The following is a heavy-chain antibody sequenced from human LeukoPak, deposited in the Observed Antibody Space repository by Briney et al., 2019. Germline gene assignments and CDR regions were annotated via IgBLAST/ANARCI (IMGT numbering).Heavy chain of an antibody. J-gene: IGHJ4*02. CDR2: ISYDGSNK. V-gene: IGHV3-30-3*01. Sequence: GGSLRLSCAASGFTFSSYAMHWVRQAPGKGLEWVAVISYDGSNKYYADSVKGRFTISRDNSKNTLYLQMNSLRAEDTAVYYCARDLYSYGDFDYWGQGTLVTVSS. D-gene: IGHD5-18*01. CDR1: GFTFSSYA. CDR3: ARDLYSYGDFDY.